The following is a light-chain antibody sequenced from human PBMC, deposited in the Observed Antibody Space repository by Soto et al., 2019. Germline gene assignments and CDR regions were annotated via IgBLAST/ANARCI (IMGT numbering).Light chain of an antibody. J-gene: IGLJ1*01. V-gene: IGLV1-51*01. CDR2: EFH. CDR1: TSNIGNYF. CDR3: GTWDSLTAGGV. Sequence: QSALTQPPSVSAAPGQNVTISCSGSTSNIGNYFVSWYQLLPGAAPKLLLYEFHKRPSGIPDRFSGSKSGTSATLVISGLQTGDEADYYCGTWDSLTAGGVFGTGTKGTVL.